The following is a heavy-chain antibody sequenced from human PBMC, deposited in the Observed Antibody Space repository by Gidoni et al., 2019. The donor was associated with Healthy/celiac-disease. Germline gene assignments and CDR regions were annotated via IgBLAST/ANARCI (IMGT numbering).Heavy chain of an antibody. CDR3: ARPDNIVVVPAAPRPDAFDI. J-gene: IGHJ3*02. V-gene: IGHV4-34*01. D-gene: IGHD2-2*01. Sequence: VQIQQRGAGLLKPAETLSRACAVYGGSVRGYYWSWIRQPPGKGLEWIGDINHSGITNYNPSLQSRVTISVDTSKNQFSLKLSSVTAADTAVYYCARPDNIVVVPAAPRPDAFDIWGQGTMVTVSS. CDR1: GGSVRGYY. CDR2: INHSGIT.